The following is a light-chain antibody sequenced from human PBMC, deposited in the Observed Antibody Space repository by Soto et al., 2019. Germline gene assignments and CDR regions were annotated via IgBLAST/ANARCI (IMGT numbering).Light chain of an antibody. J-gene: IGLJ2*01. CDR1: SSNIGSKS. Sequence: QSVLTQPPSASGTPGQRVTISCSGSSSNIGSKSVNWYQHLPGTAPKLLIYSNYHRPSGVPDRFSGSKSGTSASLAISGLQSEDDAVYYCSAGDDSLNGVVFGGGTKVTVL. CDR3: SAGDDSLNGVV. CDR2: SNY. V-gene: IGLV1-44*01.